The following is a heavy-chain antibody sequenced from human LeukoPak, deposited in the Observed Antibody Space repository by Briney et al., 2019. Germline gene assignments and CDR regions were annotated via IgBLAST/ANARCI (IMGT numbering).Heavy chain of an antibody. CDR3: AKQRSEVTVAAANY. CDR1: GFTFSSYA. D-gene: IGHD4-11*01. Sequence: TGGSLRLSCATSGFTFSSYAMSWVRQAPGKGVEWVSGISGSGASTYYEDSVKGRFTISRDNSKNTLYLQMNSLRVEDTAVYYCAKQRSEVTVAAANYWGQGSLVTVSS. CDR2: ISGSGAST. V-gene: IGHV3-23*01. J-gene: IGHJ4*02.